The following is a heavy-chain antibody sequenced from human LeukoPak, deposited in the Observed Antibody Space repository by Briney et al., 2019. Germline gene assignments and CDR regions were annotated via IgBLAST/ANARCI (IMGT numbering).Heavy chain of an antibody. Sequence: PGGSLRLSCAASGFTFSSYGMHWVRQAPGKGLEWVAVIWYDGSNKYYADSVKGQFTISRDNSKNTLYLQMNSLRAEDTAVYYCARRFKRFGIAAAGSYLDVWGKGTTVTVSS. D-gene: IGHD6-13*01. CDR2: IWYDGSNK. CDR1: GFTFSSYG. V-gene: IGHV3-33*01. CDR3: ARRFKRFGIAAAGSYLDV. J-gene: IGHJ6*03.